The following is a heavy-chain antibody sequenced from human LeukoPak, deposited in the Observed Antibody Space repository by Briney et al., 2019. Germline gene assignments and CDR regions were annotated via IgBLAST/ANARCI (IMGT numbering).Heavy chain of an antibody. Sequence: GGSLRLSCAASGFTFSAYGMHWVRQAPGKGLEWVAFIRYDGRNIYYADTVKGRFTISRDNSKNTLHLQMNSLRAEDTAVYYCARGAYYNVLTGFRSRILGFDYWGQGTLVTVSS. CDR3: ARGAYYNVLTGFRSRILGFDY. V-gene: IGHV3-30*02. CDR2: IRYDGRNI. D-gene: IGHD3-9*01. J-gene: IGHJ4*02. CDR1: GFTFSAYG.